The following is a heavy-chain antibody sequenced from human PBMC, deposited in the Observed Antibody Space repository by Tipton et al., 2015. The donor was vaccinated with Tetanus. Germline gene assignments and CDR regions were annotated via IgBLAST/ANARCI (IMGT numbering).Heavy chain of an antibody. CDR2: IWYDGSNK. V-gene: IGHV3-33*01. J-gene: IGHJ4*02. CDR3: ARDAGYRRNYFDF. D-gene: IGHD2-2*02. Sequence: SLRLSCAASGSTFSYYGMHWIRQAPGKGLEWVAVIWYDGSNKYYADSVMGRFTISRDNFRNTLSLQMRGLGADDTAVYYCARDAGYRRNYFDFWGQGTLVTVSS. CDR1: GSTFSYYG.